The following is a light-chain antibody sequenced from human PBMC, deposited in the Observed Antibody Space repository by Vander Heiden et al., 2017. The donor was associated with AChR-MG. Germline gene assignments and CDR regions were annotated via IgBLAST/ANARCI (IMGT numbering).Light chain of an antibody. V-gene: IGLV2-14*01. CDR3: NSYATTNSYV. J-gene: IGLJ1*01. Sequence: QSALTQPASVSGSPGQSITISCTGTSSDVGAFNFVSWYQQHPGKAPKLMIYDVSNRPSGVSNRFSGSKSGNTASLTISGLQAEDEADYYCNSYATTNSYVFGTGTEVTVL. CDR2: DVS. CDR1: SSDVGAFNF.